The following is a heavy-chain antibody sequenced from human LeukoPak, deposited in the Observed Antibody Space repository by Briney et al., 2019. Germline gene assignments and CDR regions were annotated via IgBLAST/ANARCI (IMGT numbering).Heavy chain of an antibody. J-gene: IGHJ4*02. CDR2: INPNSGGT. Sequence: ASVKVSCKASGYTFTGYYMHWVRQAPGQGLEWMGWINPNSGGTNYAQKFQGRVTMTRDTSISTAYMELSRLSSVTAADTAVYYCARGSPLDYYFDYWGQGTLVTVSS. CDR3: ARGSPLDYYFDY. CDR1: GYTFTGYY. V-gene: IGHV1-2*02.